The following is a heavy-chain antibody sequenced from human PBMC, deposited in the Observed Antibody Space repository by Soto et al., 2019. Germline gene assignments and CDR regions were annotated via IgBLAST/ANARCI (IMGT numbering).Heavy chain of an antibody. J-gene: IGHJ5*02. D-gene: IGHD3-22*01. V-gene: IGHV4-31*03. CDR3: ARFYYDSRSWFDP. Sequence: SETLSLTCTVSGGSISSGVYYWSWILQHPGKGLEWIGYIDYSGSTYYNPSLKSRVTISVDTSKNQFSLKLSSVTDADTAVYYCARFYYDSRSWFDPWGQGTLVTV. CDR1: GGSISSGVYY. CDR2: IDYSGST.